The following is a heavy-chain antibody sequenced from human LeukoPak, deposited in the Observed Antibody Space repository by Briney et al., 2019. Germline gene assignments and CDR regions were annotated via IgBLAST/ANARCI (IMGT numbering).Heavy chain of an antibody. CDR2: TYYRGTT. CDR3: ARHAPGDIVVQIPAPTRWFDP. V-gene: IGHV4-39*01. CDR1: GDSVSNNNYF. Sequence: SETLSLTCNVSGDSVSNNNYFWGWIRRPPGQGLEWIGRTYYRGTTYYNASVESLTTISADTSKNQLSLKLSSVTAADTAVYYCARHAPGDIVVQIPAPTRWFDPWGQGTLVTVSS. J-gene: IGHJ5*02. D-gene: IGHD2-15*01.